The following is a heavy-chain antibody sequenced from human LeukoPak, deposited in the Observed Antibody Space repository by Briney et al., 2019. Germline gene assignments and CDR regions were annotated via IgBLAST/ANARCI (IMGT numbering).Heavy chain of an antibody. CDR3: ARMIYYFDY. Sequence: SETLSLTCTVSGGSISSSSYYWGWIRQPPGKGLEWIGRIYYSGSIYFNPSLKSRVTISVDTSKTQFSLKLSAVTAADTAVYYCARMIYYFDYWGQGTLVTVSS. D-gene: IGHD3/OR15-3a*01. CDR2: IYYSGSI. V-gene: IGHV4-39*01. J-gene: IGHJ4*02. CDR1: GGSISSSSYY.